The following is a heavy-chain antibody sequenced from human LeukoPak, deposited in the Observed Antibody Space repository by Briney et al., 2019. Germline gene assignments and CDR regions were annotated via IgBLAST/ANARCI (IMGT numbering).Heavy chain of an antibody. V-gene: IGHV1-69*04. CDR2: IIPILGIA. Sequence: ASVKVSCKASGGTFSSYAISWVRQAPGQGLEWMGRIIPILGIANYAQKFQGRVTITADKSTSTAYMELSSLRSEDTAVYYCARERAPYDSSGYYQPASDYWGQGTLVTVPS. CDR3: ARERAPYDSSGYYQPASDY. CDR1: GGTFSSYA. J-gene: IGHJ4*02. D-gene: IGHD3-22*01.